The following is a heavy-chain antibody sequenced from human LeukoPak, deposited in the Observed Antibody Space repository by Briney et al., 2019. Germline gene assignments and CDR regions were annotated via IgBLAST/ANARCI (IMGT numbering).Heavy chain of an antibody. D-gene: IGHD6-13*01. CDR1: GFTFSDYY. J-gene: IGHJ4*02. CDR3: ARELTSSRWQFDY. V-gene: IGHV3-11*01. Sequence: GGSLRLSCAASGFTFSDYYMSWVRQAPGKGLEWVSYISRGGSTIYYADSVKGRFTISRDNAENSLYLQLNSLRAEDTAVYYCARELTSSRWQFDYWGQGTLVTVSS. CDR2: ISRGGSTI.